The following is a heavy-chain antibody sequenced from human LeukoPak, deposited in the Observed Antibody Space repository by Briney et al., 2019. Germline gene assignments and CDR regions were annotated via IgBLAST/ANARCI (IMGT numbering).Heavy chain of an antibody. J-gene: IGHJ3*02. CDR2: IKQDGSEK. D-gene: IGHD2-15*01. V-gene: IGHV3-7*01. CDR3: ASAPGGGFDAFDI. CDR1: GFTFSSYW. Sequence: GGSLRLSCAASGFTFSSYWMSWVRQAPGKGLEWVANIKQDGSEKYYVDSVKGRFTISSDNAKNSLYLQMNSLRAEDTSVYYCASAPGGGFDAFDIWGQGTMVTVSS.